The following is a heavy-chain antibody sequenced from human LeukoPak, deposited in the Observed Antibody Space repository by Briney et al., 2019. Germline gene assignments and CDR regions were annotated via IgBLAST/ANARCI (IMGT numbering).Heavy chain of an antibody. J-gene: IGHJ4*02. CDR3: ARESGYCSSTSCRYYFDY. CDR1: GFTFSDYY. V-gene: IGHV3-11*01. D-gene: IGHD2-2*01. Sequence: PGGSLRLSCAASGFTFSDYYMSWIRQAPGKGLEWVSYISSSGSTIYYADSVKGRFTISRDNAKNSLYLQMNSLRAEDTAVYYCARESGYCSSTSCRYYFDYWGQGTLVTVSS. CDR2: ISSSGSTI.